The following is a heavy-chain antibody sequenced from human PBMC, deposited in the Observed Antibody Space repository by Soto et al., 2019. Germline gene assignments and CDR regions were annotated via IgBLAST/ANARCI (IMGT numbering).Heavy chain of an antibody. J-gene: IGHJ6*02. CDR1: GYTFTRNY. D-gene: IGHD3-3*01. Sequence: QVELVQSGDEVKKPGASVKVSCKASGYTFTRNYLHWVRQAPGQGLEWMGIINPSGGSATYAQKFQASVTMTRDPSTTTGYMESSSLRCEDTAVSYCARDDYWSGFHEVAYGMDVWGQGTTVTVYS. V-gene: IGHV1-46*01. CDR2: INPSGGSA. CDR3: ARDDYWSGFHEVAYGMDV.